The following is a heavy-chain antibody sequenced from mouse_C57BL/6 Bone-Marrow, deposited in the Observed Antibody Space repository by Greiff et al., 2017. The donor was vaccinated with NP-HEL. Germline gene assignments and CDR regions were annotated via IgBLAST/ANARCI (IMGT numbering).Heavy chain of an antibody. CDR3: ERGQIRLQCAMDY. V-gene: IGHV1-66*01. Sequence: QVQLQQSGPELVKPGASVKISCKASGYSFTSYYIHWVKQRPGQGLEWIGWIYPGSGNTKYNEKFKGKATLTADTSSSTAYMQLSSLTSEDSAVYTCERGQIRLQCAMDYWGQGTSVTVSS. CDR2: IYPGSGNT. CDR1: GYSFTSYY. J-gene: IGHJ4*01. D-gene: IGHD3-2*02.